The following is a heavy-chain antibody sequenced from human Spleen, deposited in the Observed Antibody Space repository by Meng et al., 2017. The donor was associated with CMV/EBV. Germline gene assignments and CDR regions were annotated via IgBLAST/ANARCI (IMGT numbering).Heavy chain of an antibody. CDR3: ARATDGENFDY. V-gene: IGHV3-11*04. CDR2: ISSSGSTI. J-gene: IGHJ4*02. Sequence: GGSLRLSCTVSGGSIGSIDYYWGWIRQPPGKGLEWVSYISSSGSTIYYADSVKGRFTISRDNAKNSLYLQMNSLRAEDTAVYYCARATDGENFDYWGQGTLVTVSS. D-gene: IGHD5-24*01. CDR1: GGSIGSIDYY.